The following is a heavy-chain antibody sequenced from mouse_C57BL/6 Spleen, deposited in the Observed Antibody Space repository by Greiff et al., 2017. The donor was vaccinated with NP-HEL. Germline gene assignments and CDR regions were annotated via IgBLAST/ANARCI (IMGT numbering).Heavy chain of an antibody. D-gene: IGHD1-1*01. J-gene: IGHJ4*01. CDR3: TRAPYYYGSSYDYAMDY. CDR2: IYPGNSDT. V-gene: IGHV1-5*01. Sequence: VQLQQSGTVLARPGASVKMSCKTSGYTFTSYWMHWVKQRPGQGLEWIGAIYPGNSDTSYNQKFKGKAKLTAVTSASTAYMELSSLTNEDSAVYYCTRAPYYYGSSYDYAMDYWGQGTSVTVSS. CDR1: GYTFTSYW.